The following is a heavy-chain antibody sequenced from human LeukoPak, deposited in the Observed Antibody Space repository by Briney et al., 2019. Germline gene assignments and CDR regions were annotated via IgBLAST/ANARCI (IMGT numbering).Heavy chain of an antibody. V-gene: IGHV3-23*01. CDR1: GFTFSSYA. J-gene: IGHJ4*02. Sequence: PGGSLRLSCAASGFTFSSYAMSWVRRAPGKGLEWVSAISGSGGSTYYADSVKGRFTISRDNSKNTLYLQMNSLRAEDTAVYYCARADYYDSSGYFFFDYWGQGTLVTVSS. CDR2: ISGSGGST. CDR3: ARADYYDSSGYFFFDY. D-gene: IGHD3-22*01.